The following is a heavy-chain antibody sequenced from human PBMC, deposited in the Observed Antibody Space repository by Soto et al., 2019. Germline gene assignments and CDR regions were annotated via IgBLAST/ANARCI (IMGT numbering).Heavy chain of an antibody. CDR2: ISSSSSYI. D-gene: IGHD2-8*01. CDR3: ARDRRLYPGLEP. V-gene: IGHV3-21*01. J-gene: IGHJ5*02. Sequence: GGSLRLSCAASGFTFSSYSMNWVRQAPGKGLEWVSSISSSSSYIYYADSVKGRFTISRDNAKNSLYLQMDSLRAEDTAVYYCARDRRLYPGLEPWGQGTLVAV. CDR1: GFTFSSYS.